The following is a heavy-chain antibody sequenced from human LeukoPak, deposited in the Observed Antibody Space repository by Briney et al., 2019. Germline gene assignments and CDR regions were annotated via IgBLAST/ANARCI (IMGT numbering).Heavy chain of an antibody. J-gene: IGHJ4*02. Sequence: GGSLRLSCAASGFTVSSNYVSWVRQAPGKGLEWVSVIYSGGSTYYADSVKGRFTISRDNSKNTLFLQVNSLRAEDTAVYYCARSSGYYYHDYWGQGTLVTVSS. CDR1: GFTVSSNY. V-gene: IGHV3-66*02. CDR3: ARSSGYYYHDY. D-gene: IGHD3-22*01. CDR2: IYSGGST.